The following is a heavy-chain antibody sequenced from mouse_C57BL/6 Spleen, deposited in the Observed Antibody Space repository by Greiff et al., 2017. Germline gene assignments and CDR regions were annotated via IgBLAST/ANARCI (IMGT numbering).Heavy chain of an antibody. CDR1: GYTFNSYW. CDR2: IDPSDSES. CDR3: ARDDYGRVPFAD. D-gene: IGHD2-4*01. V-gene: IGHV1-52*01. J-gene: IGHJ3*01. Sequence: QVQLQQPGAELVRPGSSVKLSCKASGYTFNSYWMHWVKQRPIPGLEWIGNIDPSDSESHYNRKFKDKATLTVDKSSSTAYMQLSSLTSEDSAVYYCARDDYGRVPFADWGQGTLVTVSA.